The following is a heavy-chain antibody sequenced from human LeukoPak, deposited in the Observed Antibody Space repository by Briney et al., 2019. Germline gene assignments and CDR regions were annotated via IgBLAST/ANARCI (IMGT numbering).Heavy chain of an antibody. CDR1: GFTFGDHA. D-gene: IGHD5-18*01. Sequence: PGGSLRLSCITSGFTFGDHAMSWVRQAPGKGLEWVGFIRGKAYRGTTEYGASVKGRFTISRDDSNSIAYLQMNSLKIEDTAVYYCTRGPIQLWIHNAMDVWGQGTAVTVSS. J-gene: IGHJ6*02. V-gene: IGHV3-49*04. CDR3: TRGPIQLWIHNAMDV. CDR2: IRGKAYRGTT.